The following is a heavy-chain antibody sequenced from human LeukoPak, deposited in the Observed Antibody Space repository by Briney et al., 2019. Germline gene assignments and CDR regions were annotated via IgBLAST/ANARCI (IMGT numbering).Heavy chain of an antibody. CDR3: ATAPTGSGYPFDY. Sequence: ASVKVSCKVSGYTLTELSMHWVRQAPGKGLEWMGGFDPEDGETIYAQKFQGRVTMTEDTSTDTAYMELSSLRSEDAAVYYCATAPTGSGYPFDYWGQGTLVTVSS. D-gene: IGHD3-22*01. J-gene: IGHJ4*02. CDR1: GYTLTELS. CDR2: FDPEDGET. V-gene: IGHV1-24*01.